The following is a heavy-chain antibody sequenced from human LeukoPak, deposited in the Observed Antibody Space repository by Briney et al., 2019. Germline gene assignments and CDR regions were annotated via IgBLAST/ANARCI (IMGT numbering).Heavy chain of an antibody. CDR3: AVHRPGYCSGGSCYPGYFDY. D-gene: IGHD2-15*01. CDR1: GYSISSGYC. J-gene: IGHJ4*02. CDR2: IYYSGST. V-gene: IGHV4-38-2*01. Sequence: RPSETLSLTCAVSGYSISSGYCWGWIRQPPGKGLEWIGSIYYSGSTYYNPSLKSRVTISVDTSKNQFSLKLSSVTAAATAVYYCAVHRPGYCSGGSCYPGYFDYWGQGTLVTVSS.